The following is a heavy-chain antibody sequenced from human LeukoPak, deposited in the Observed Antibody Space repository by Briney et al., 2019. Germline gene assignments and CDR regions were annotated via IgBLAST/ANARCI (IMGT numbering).Heavy chain of an antibody. CDR2: MNPNSGNT. CDR1: GYTFTSYD. V-gene: IGHV1-8*03. Sequence: ASVKVSCKASGYTFTSYDINWVRQATGQGLEWMGWMNPNSGNTGYAQKFQGRVTITRNTSISTAYMELSSLRSEDTAVYYCARENQLLSYDAFDIWGQGTMVTVSS. D-gene: IGHD2-2*01. CDR3: ARENQLLSYDAFDI. J-gene: IGHJ3*02.